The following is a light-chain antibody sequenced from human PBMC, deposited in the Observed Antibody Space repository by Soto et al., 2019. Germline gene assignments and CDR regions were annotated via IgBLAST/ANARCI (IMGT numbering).Light chain of an antibody. J-gene: IGKJ5*01. Sequence: EIVMTQSPATLSVSQGERATLSGRGSQSVSGNLAWYQQTPGQAPRLVXYGAYTRAAGVPDRFSGSGSGTEFTLTITSLQSADIALYSCQQYNIWLPIPFGQVTLLEI. V-gene: IGKV3-15*01. CDR3: QQYNIWLPIP. CDR2: GAY. CDR1: QSVSGN.